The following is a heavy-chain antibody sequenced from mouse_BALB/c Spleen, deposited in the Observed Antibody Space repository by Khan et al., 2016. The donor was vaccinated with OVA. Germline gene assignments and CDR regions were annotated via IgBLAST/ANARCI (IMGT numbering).Heavy chain of an antibody. CDR2: IWGGGGT. CDR3: ARDNDRYDCDYAMDY. CDR1: GFSLSRYN. J-gene: IGHJ4*01. D-gene: IGHD2-14*01. V-gene: IGHV2-6-4*01. Sequence: QVQLKESGPGLVAPSQSLSITCTVSGFSLSRYNIHWVRQPPEKGLEWLGMIWGGGGTDYNSTLKSRLSISKDNSKSQVFLKMNSLQTDDTAMYYCARDNDRYDCDYAMDYWGQGTSVTVSS.